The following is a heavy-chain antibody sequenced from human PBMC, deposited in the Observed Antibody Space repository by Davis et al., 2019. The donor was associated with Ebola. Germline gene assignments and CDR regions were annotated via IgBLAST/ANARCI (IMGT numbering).Heavy chain of an antibody. D-gene: IGHD3-22*01. CDR1: GGSISSYY. J-gene: IGHJ3*02. Sequence: SETLSLTCTVSGGSISSYYWSWIRQPPGKGLEWIGYIYYSGSTNYNPSLKSRVTISVDTSKNQFSLKLSSVTAADTAVYYCARHLYYYDSSGYGMADAFDIWGQGTMVTVSS. CDR2: IYYSGST. CDR3: ARHLYYYDSSGYGMADAFDI. V-gene: IGHV4-59*08.